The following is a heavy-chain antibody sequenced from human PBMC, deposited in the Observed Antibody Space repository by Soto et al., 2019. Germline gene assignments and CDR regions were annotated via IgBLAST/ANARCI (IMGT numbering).Heavy chain of an antibody. J-gene: IGHJ6*02. CDR2: INPSGGST. D-gene: IGHD3-22*01. Sequence: ASVKVSCKASGYTFTSYYMHWVRQAPGQGLEWMGIINPSGGSTSYAQKFQGRVTMTRDTSTSTVYMELSRLRSEDTAVYYCARDLTYYDSSGHGPYGMDVWGQGTTVTVSS. CDR1: GYTFTSYY. CDR3: ARDLTYYDSSGHGPYGMDV. V-gene: IGHV1-46*01.